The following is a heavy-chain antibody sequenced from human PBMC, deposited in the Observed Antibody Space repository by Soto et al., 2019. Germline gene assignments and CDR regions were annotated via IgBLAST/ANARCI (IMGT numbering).Heavy chain of an antibody. D-gene: IGHD6-13*01. CDR2: IYWNDDK. CDR1: GFPLSTSGLG. J-gene: IGHJ4*02. CDR3: AHRPSSWYLFDY. V-gene: IGHV2-5*01. Sequence: QITLKESGPTPVTPTQPLTLTCTFSGFPLSTSGLGVGWLRQPPGKALEWLALIYWNDDKRYSPSLKARLTINEDTSKNQVVLTMTNMDPVDTATYYCAHRPSSWYLFDYWGQRTLVTVSS.